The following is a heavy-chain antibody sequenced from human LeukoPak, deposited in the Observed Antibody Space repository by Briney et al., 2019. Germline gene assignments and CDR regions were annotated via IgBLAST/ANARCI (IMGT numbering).Heavy chain of an antibody. Sequence: GGSLRLSCTASGFTFSSSWMAWVRQAPGKGLEWVANIKYDGSTKHSVDSVTGRFTISRDNAKNSLYLQMNNLRVDDAAVYYCARDTDGNLDHWGQGTLVTVSS. CDR2: IKYDGSTK. J-gene: IGHJ4*02. D-gene: IGHD2-8*01. CDR1: GFTFSSSW. CDR3: ARDTDGNLDH. V-gene: IGHV3-7*01.